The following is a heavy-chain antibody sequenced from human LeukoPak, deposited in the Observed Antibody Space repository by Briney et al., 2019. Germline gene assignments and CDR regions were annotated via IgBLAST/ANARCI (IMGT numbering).Heavy chain of an antibody. V-gene: IGHV3-30*04. J-gene: IGHJ4*02. Sequence: GGSLRLSCAASGFTFSSYAMHWVRQAPGKGLEWVAVISYDGSNKYYADSVKGRFTISRDNSKNTLYLQMNSLRAEDTAVYYCARGSSGWYFDYWGQGTLATVSS. CDR2: ISYDGSNK. D-gene: IGHD6-19*01. CDR1: GFTFSSYA. CDR3: ARGSSGWYFDY.